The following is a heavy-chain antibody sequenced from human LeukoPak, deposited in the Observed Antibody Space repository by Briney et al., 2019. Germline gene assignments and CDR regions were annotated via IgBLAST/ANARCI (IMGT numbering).Heavy chain of an antibody. CDR1: GYILGHYD. D-gene: IGHD4-17*01. Sequence: ASVKVSCKASGYILGHYDINWVRQAPGQGLEYIGWINPNSLIPGYARKFRGRVILTMDTSIRTAYMELSGLTYDDTAIYYCVRAKPVPTVSFDPWGQGTLVTVSS. V-gene: IGHV1-8*01. CDR3: VRAKPVPTVSFDP. CDR2: INPNSLIP. J-gene: IGHJ5*02.